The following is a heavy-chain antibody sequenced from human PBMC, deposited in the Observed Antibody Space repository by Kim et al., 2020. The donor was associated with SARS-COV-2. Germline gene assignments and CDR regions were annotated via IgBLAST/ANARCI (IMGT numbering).Heavy chain of an antibody. V-gene: IGHV3-11*01. D-gene: IGHD3-22*01. Sequence: DSVKGRFTISRDNAKNSLYLQMNSLRAEDTAVYYCAREYSSGYSNDAFDIWGQGTMVTVSS. CDR3: AREYSSGYSNDAFDI. J-gene: IGHJ3*02.